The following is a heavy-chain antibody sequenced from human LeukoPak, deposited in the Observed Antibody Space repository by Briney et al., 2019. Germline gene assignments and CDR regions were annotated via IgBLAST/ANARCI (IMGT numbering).Heavy chain of an antibody. J-gene: IGHJ4*02. Sequence: GASVKVSCKASRYTFTGYYMHWVRQAPGQGLEWMGWINPNSGGTNYSQKFQGRVTMTRDTSISTAYMELSTLRSDDTAVHFCARGAGSSSWYAVDYWGQGTLVTVSS. V-gene: IGHV1-2*02. CDR2: INPNSGGT. CDR1: RYTFTGYY. CDR3: ARGAGSSSWYAVDY. D-gene: IGHD6-13*01.